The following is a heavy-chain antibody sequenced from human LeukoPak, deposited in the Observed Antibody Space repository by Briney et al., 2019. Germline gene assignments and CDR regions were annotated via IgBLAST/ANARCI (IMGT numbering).Heavy chain of an antibody. CDR1: GFTFDDYA. Sequence: PGRSLRLSCAASGFTFDDYAMHWVRQAPGKGLEWVSGISWNSGSIGYADSVKGRFTISRDNAKNSLYLQMNSLRAEDTAVYYCARDGYNPPKSFDYWGQGTLVTVSS. D-gene: IGHD5-24*01. CDR3: ARDGYNPPKSFDY. CDR2: ISWNSGSI. J-gene: IGHJ4*02. V-gene: IGHV3-9*01.